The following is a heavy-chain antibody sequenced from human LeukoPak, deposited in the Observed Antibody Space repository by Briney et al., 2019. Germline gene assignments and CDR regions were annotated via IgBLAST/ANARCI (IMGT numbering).Heavy chain of an antibody. V-gene: IGHV2-5*02. CDR1: GSSLSTNGVG. CDR2: IYWDDDK. J-gene: IGHJ4*02. D-gene: IGHD6-13*01. Sequence: SGPTLVNPTQTLTLTCTLSGSSLSTNGVGVGWIRQPPGKALEWLALIYWDDDKRYSPSLKSRHTITKETSKNQVVLIMTNMDPVDTATYYCAHSEMTAVNPSLAAAGTFDYWGQGTLVTVSS. CDR3: AHSEMTAVNPSLAAAGTFDY.